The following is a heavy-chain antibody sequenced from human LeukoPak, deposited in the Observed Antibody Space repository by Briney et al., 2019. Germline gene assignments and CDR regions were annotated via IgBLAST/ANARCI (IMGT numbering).Heavy chain of an antibody. V-gene: IGHV3-20*04. CDR3: ATGDSSGYQLFDY. J-gene: IGHJ4*02. CDR2: INWNGGST. D-gene: IGHD3-22*01. Sequence: GGSLRLSCAASGFTFDDYGMSWVRQAPGKGPEWVSGINWNGGSTGYADSVKGRFTISRDNAKNSLYLQMNSLRAEDTALYYCATGDSSGYQLFDYWGQGTLVTVSS. CDR1: GFTFDDYG.